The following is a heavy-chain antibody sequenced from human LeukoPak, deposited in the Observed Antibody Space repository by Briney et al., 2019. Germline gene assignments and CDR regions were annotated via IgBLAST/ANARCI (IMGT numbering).Heavy chain of an antibody. CDR2: IYTSGST. J-gene: IGHJ4*02. Sequence: SQTLSLTCTVSGGSISSGSYYWSWIRQPAGKGLEWIGRIYTSGSTNYNPSLKSRVTISVDTSKNQFSLKLSSVTAADTAVYYCARIHYDFWSGYYFFDYWGQGTLVTVSS. CDR1: GGSISSGSYY. V-gene: IGHV4-61*02. CDR3: ARIHYDFWSGYYFFDY. D-gene: IGHD3-3*01.